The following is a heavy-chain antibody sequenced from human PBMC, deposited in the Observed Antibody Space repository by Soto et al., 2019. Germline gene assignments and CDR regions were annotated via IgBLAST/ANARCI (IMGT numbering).Heavy chain of an antibody. CDR3: AKVSFFYDSSGPPEFHYGMDV. Sequence: PGGSLRLSCAASGFTFSSYGMHWVRQAPGKGLERVAVIWYDGSNKYYADSVKGRFTISRDNSKNTLYLQMNSLRAEDTAVYYCAKVSFFYDSSGPPEFHYGMDVWGQGTTVTVSS. D-gene: IGHD3-22*01. CDR2: IWYDGSNK. J-gene: IGHJ6*02. CDR1: GFTFSSYG. V-gene: IGHV3-33*06.